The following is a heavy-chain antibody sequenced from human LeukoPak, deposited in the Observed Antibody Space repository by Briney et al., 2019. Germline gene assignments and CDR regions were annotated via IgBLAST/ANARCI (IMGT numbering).Heavy chain of an antibody. D-gene: IGHD6-6*01. J-gene: IGHJ4*02. CDR2: MNPNSGNT. CDR1: GYTFTIYD. V-gene: IGHV1-8*03. CDR3: ARLYSSSSYGDY. Sequence: ASVKVSFKASGYTFTIYDINWVRQATGQGRGGMGWMNPNSGNTGYAQKFQGRVTITRNTSISTAYMELSSLRSEDTAVYYCARLYSSSSYGDYWGQGTLVTVSS.